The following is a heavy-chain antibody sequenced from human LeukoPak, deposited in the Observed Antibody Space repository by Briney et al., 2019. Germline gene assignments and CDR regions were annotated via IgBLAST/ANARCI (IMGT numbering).Heavy chain of an antibody. J-gene: IGHJ6*03. CDR2: IIPIFGTA. V-gene: IGHV1-69*06. D-gene: IGHD2-2*01. CDR1: GGTFSSYA. CDR3: AIVVVPANMDV. Sequence: VASVKVSCKASGGTFSSYAISWVRQAPGQGLEWMGGIIPIFGTANYAQKFQGRVTITADKSTSTAYMELSSLRSEDTAVYYCAIVVVPANMDVWGKGTTVTVSS.